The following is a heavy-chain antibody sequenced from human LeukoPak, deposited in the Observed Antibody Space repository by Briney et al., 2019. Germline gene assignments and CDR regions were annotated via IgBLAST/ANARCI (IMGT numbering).Heavy chain of an antibody. CDR1: GFTFGNYE. D-gene: IGHD5-24*01. CDR2: ISTSGSVI. J-gene: IGHJ4*02. Sequence: GGSLRLSCAASGFTFGNYEMNWVRQAPGKGLEWVSYISTSGSVIHYPDSVRGRFTITRDNATNSLCLQMNSLRAEDTAVYYCARGGSRGVYFEFWGQGTLLTVSS. CDR3: ARGGSRGVYFEF. V-gene: IGHV3-48*03.